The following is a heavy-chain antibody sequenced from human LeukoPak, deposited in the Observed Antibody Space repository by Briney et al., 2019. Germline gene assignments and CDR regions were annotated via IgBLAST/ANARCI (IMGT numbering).Heavy chain of an antibody. CDR3: AKENYGSGSYHPDY. J-gene: IGHJ4*02. CDR2: IAPSGNSA. D-gene: IGHD3-10*01. V-gene: IGHV3-23*01. Sequence: GGSLRLSCAAPGFTFSNYAMSWVRQAPGKGLEWVASIAPSGNSAYYVDSVKGRFTVSRDNSKKTLYLGMNSLRAEDTAMYYCAKENYGSGSYHPDYWGQGTLVTVSS. CDR1: GFTFSNYA.